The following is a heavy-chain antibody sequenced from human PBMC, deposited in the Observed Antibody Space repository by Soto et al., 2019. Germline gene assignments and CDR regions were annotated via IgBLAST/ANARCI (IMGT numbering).Heavy chain of an antibody. CDR2: VWFDGSNE. V-gene: IGHV3-33*06. CDR1: GFIFSSYG. D-gene: IGHD6-13*01. CDR3: AKMVGVSVAAAGFDL. J-gene: IGHJ4*02. Sequence: QVQLVESGGGVVQPGRSLRLSCVASGFIFSSYGMHWVRQAPGKGLEWVAVVWFDGSNEFYADSVKGRFTISRDNSKKTLFLQMNSLRAEDTVVYYCAKMVGVSVAAAGFDLWGQGTLVTVSS.